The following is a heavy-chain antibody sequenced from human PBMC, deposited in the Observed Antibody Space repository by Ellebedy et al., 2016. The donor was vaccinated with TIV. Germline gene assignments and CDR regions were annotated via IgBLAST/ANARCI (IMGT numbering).Heavy chain of an antibody. V-gene: IGHV4-39*01. J-gene: IGHJ4*02. CDR3: ARHDYYDSPPRD. CDR1: AASISSSNYY. CDR2: IYFGGST. Sequence: SETLSLXCTVSAASISSSNYYWGWIRQPPGKGLEWIGSIYFGGSTYYNPSLKSRVTLSVDTSKNQFSLRLSSVTAADTAVYYCARHDYYDSPPRDWGQGTLVTVSS. D-gene: IGHD3-22*01.